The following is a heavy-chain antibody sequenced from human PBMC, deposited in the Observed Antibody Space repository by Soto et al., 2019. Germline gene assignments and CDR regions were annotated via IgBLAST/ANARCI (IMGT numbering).Heavy chain of an antibody. CDR1: GFTFSSYA. CDR2: ISGSGGST. Sequence: EVQLLESGGGLVQPGGSLRLSCAASGFTFSSYAMSWVRQAPGKGLEWVSAISGSGGSTYYADSVKGRFTISRDNSKNTLYLQMNSLRAEDTAVYYCAKDLEAQTVGATRPSDYWGQGTLVTVSS. V-gene: IGHV3-23*01. D-gene: IGHD1-26*01. CDR3: AKDLEAQTVGATRPSDY. J-gene: IGHJ4*02.